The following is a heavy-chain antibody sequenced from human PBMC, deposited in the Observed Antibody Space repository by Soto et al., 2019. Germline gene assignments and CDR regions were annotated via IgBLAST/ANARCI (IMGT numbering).Heavy chain of an antibody. CDR1: GGSISSSSSF. J-gene: IGHJ4*02. Sequence: PSETLSLTCMVSGGSISSSSSFWGWIRQPPGKGLEWIGNLYYGGSTYYNPPLKSRVTISVDTSQNQFSLNLSSVTAADTAVYYCERRETSNKWYHDYWGQGTLVTVSS. CDR2: LYYGGST. V-gene: IGHV4-39*01. CDR3: ERRETSNKWYHDY. D-gene: IGHD2-2*01.